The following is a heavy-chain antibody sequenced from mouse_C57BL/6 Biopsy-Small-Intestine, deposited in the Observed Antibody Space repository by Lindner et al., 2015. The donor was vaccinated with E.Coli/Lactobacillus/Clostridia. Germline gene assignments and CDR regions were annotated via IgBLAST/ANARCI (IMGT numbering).Heavy chain of an antibody. Sequence: QLQESGPELVKSGASVKISCKASGYSFTNNHMNWVKQSPEKSLEWIGEINPSTGSTTYNQKFRAKATLTVDKSSSTAYMQFKSLTSEDSAVYYCARREVYYFDYWGQGTTLTVSS. J-gene: IGHJ2*01. CDR1: GYSFTNNH. V-gene: IGHV1-42*01. CDR2: INPSTGST. CDR3: ARREVYYFDY.